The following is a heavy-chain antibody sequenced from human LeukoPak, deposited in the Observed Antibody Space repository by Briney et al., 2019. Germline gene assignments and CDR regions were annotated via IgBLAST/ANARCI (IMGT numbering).Heavy chain of an antibody. CDR1: GSTFSTYT. CDR2: MSSSGDSI. V-gene: IGHV3-21*01. Sequence: GGSLRLSCAASGSTFSTYTTNWVRQAPGKALQWVSSMSSSGDSIHLADSVKGRFSISRDSANNSLYLQMNSLGAEDTAVYYCASSGYDLDWYFDLWGRGTLVTVSS. CDR3: ASSGYDLDWYFDL. J-gene: IGHJ2*01. D-gene: IGHD5-12*01.